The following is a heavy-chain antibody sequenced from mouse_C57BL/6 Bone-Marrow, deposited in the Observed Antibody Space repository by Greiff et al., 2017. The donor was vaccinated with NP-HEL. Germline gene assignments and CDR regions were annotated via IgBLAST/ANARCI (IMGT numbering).Heavy chain of an antibody. CDR2: ISYDGSN. V-gene: IGHV3-6*01. Sequence: DVQLQESGPGLVKPSQSLSLTCSVTGYSITSGYYWNWIRQFPGNKLEWMGYISYDGSNNYNPSLKNRISITRDTSKNQFFLKLNSVTTEDTATYYCAREITTVVATPYWYFDVWGTGTTVTVSS. CDR1: GYSITSGYY. CDR3: AREITTVVATPYWYFDV. J-gene: IGHJ1*03. D-gene: IGHD1-1*01.